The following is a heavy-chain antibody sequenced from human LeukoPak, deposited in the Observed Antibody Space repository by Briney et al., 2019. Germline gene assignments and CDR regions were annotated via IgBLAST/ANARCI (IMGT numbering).Heavy chain of an antibody. CDR1: GFTFSSYA. J-gene: IGHJ2*01. CDR3: TAQVFCSGRSCYSHWYFDL. Sequence: PGGSLRLSCAASGFTFSSYAMSWVRQAPGKGLEWVGFIRNKAYGGTTEYAASVKGRFTISRDDSKSFAYLQMNSLKTEDTAVYYCTAQVFCSGRSCYSHWYFDLWGRGTLVTVSS. V-gene: IGHV3-49*04. CDR2: IRNKAYGGTT. D-gene: IGHD2-15*01.